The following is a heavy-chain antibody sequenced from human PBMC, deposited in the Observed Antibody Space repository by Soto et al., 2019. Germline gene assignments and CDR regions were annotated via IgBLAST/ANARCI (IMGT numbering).Heavy chain of an antibody. V-gene: IGHV3-30*03. D-gene: IGHD5-12*01. CDR1: GFTFSTYG. J-gene: IGHJ6*02. CDR3: ERGSKAGDGYNSVDYYYYGMDV. CDR2: ISNDGKYI. Sequence: GGSLRLSCAAAGFTFSTYGMLWVRQAPGKGLGGVAVISNDGKYIYYADSVKGRFTISRDNAKSTVHLQVDSLRGEDRAVYYCERGSKAGDGYNSVDYYYYGMDVWGLGTTVTVSS.